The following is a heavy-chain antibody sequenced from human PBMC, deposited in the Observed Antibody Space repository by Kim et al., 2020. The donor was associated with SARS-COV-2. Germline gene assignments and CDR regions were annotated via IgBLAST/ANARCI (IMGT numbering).Heavy chain of an antibody. D-gene: IGHD3-10*01. Sequence: SETLSLTCTVSGGSISSSRYYWAWVRQPPGKGLEWIATMYYTGRTYYNPSLESRVTLSVDTSKNRFSLNLTSVTAADTAVYYCARQTTLWFGGDNDCRG. CDR3: ARQTTLWFGGDNDC. V-gene: IGHV4-39*01. CDR1: GGSISSSRYY. CDR2: MYYTGRT. J-gene: IGHJ5*01.